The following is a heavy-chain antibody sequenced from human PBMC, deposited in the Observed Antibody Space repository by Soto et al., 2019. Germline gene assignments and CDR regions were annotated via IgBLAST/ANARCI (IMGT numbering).Heavy chain of an antibody. V-gene: IGHV1-69*02. J-gene: IGHJ5*02. CDR2: IIPILGIA. D-gene: IGHD4-17*01. CDR3: ARVSGDFDNWFDP. Sequence: GASVKVSCKASGGTFSSYTINWVRQAPGQGLEWMGRIIPILGIANYAQNFQGRVTITADKSTSTAYMELSSLRSEDTAVYFCARVSGDFDNWFDPWGQGTLVTVSS. CDR1: GGTFSSYT.